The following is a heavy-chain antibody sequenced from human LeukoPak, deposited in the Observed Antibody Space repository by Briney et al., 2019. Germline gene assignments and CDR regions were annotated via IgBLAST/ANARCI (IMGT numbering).Heavy chain of an antibody. D-gene: IGHD3-16*01. CDR2: INPYTANT. CDR1: GYTFTNYG. Sequence: GASVKASCKTSGYTFTNYGISWVRQAPGQGLEWMGWINPYTANTNSAQKLRDRVTLTTDTSTSTAYMELRSLRSDDTAVYYCARVPSGGSEYFHHWGQGTLVTVSS. V-gene: IGHV1-18*04. J-gene: IGHJ1*01. CDR3: ARVPSGGSEYFHH.